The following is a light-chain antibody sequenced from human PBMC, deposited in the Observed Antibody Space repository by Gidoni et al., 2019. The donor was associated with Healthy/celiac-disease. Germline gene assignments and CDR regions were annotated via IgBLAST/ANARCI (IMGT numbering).Light chain of an antibody. J-gene: IGKJ2*01. Sequence: ELVITQSPATLSVSPGERATLSCRASQRVSSNLAWYQQKPGQAPRLLIYGASTRAPGIPARFSGSGSGTEFTLTISSLQSEDFAVYYCQQYNNWPPYTFGQGTKLEIK. CDR2: GAS. CDR1: QRVSSN. CDR3: QQYNNWPPYT. V-gene: IGKV3-15*01.